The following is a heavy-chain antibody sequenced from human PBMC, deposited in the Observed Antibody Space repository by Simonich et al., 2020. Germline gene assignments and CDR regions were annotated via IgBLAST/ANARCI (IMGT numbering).Heavy chain of an antibody. D-gene: IGHD6-13*01. J-gene: IGHJ3*02. V-gene: IGHV4-39*01. Sequence: QLQLQESGPGLVKPSETLSLTCTVSGGSISSSSYYWGGIRQPPGKGLEWIGSIYYSWSTYYNPSIKSRVTISADTSKNQFSLKLSSVTAADTAVYYCARHAGFAFDIWGQGTMVTVSS. CDR3: ARHAGFAFDI. CDR2: IYYSWST. CDR1: GGSISSSSYY.